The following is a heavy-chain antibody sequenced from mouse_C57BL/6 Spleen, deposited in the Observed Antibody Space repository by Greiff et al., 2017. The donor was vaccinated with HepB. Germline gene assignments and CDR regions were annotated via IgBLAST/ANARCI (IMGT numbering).Heavy chain of an antibody. V-gene: IGHV5-17*01. J-gene: IGHJ4*01. CDR2: ISSGSSTI. Sequence: EVMLVESGGGLVKPGGSLKLSCAASGFTFSDYGMHWVRQAPEKGLEWVAYISSGSSTIYYADTVKGRFTISRDNAKNTLFLQMTSLRSEDTAMYYCAREGPSWAMDYWGQGTSVTVSS. D-gene: IGHD3-3*01. CDR3: AREGPSWAMDY. CDR1: GFTFSDYG.